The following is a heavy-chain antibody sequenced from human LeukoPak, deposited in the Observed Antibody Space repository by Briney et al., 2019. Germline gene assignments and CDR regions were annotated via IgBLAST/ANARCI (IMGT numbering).Heavy chain of an antibody. J-gene: IGHJ3*02. CDR3: ARIDYVWGSYLSTSDGAFDI. Sequence: SETLSLTCAVYGGSFSGYYWSWIRQPPGKGLEWIGEINHSGSTNYNPSLKSRVTISVDTSKNQFSLKLSSVTAADTAVYYCARIDYVWGSYLSTSDGAFDIWGQGTMVTVSS. CDR1: GGSFSGYY. V-gene: IGHV4-34*01. D-gene: IGHD3-16*02. CDR2: INHSGST.